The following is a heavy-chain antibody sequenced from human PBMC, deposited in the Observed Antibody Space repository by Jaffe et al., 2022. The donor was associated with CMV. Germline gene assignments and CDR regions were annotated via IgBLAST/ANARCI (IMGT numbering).Heavy chain of an antibody. CDR3: TRLSGSYYYGFDY. D-gene: IGHD1-26*01. J-gene: IGHJ4*02. CDR2: IRSKANSYAT. V-gene: IGHV3-73*01. CDR1: GFTFSGSA. Sequence: EVQLVESGGGLVQPGGSLKLSCAASGFTFSGSAMHWVRQASGKGLEWVGRIRSKANSYATAYAASVKGRFTISRDDSKNTAYLQMNSLKTEDTAVYYCTRLSGSYYYGFDYWGQGTLVTVSS.